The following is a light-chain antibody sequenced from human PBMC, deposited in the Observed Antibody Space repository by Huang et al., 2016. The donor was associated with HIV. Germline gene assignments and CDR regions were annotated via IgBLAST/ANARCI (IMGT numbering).Light chain of an antibody. CDR2: AAS. CDR1: QSISSY. V-gene: IGKV1-39*01. J-gene: IGKJ2*01. Sequence: DIQMTQSPSSLSASVGDRVTITCRASQSISSYLNWDQQKPGKAPKLLIYAASSLQSGVPSRFSGSGSGTDFTLTISSLQPEDFATYYCQQSYSTLRYTFGQGTKLEIK. CDR3: QQSYSTLRYT.